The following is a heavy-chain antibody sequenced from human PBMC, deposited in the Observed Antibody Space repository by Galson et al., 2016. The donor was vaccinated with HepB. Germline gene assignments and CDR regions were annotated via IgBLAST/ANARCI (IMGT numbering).Heavy chain of an antibody. J-gene: IGHJ5*02. CDR3: ARDGHCRDTNCYT. CDR2: IIPILGTA. CDR1: GDTFSSYA. D-gene: IGHD2-15*01. V-gene: IGHV1-69*13. Sequence: SVKVSCKASGDTFSSYAISWVRQAPGQGLEWMGGIIPILGTAEYAQKFQGRVTISADESTRTAYMELSSLRSEDTAVYYCARDGHCRDTNCYTWGQGTLVTVSS.